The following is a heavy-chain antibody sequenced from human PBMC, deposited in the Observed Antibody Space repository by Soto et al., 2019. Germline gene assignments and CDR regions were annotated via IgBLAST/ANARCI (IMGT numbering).Heavy chain of an antibody. D-gene: IGHD3-10*01. CDR3: ARGVYGSGNYYTGPSAFDI. Sequence: QVQLEQSGAEVKKPGSSVKVSCKASGGTLSDHGVAWLRQAPGQGLEWMGGTIPVFNTAKYAQKFQGRVTVTADKFTNIVYMELSSLRSEDTSFYFCARGVYGSGNYYTGPSAFDIWGQGTVVIVSS. J-gene: IGHJ3*02. V-gene: IGHV1-69*06. CDR2: TIPVFNTA. CDR1: GGTLSDHG.